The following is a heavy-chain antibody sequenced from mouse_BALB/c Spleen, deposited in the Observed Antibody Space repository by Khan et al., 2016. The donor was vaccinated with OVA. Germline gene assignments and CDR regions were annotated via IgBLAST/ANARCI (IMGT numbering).Heavy chain of an antibody. CDR2: INPNSGFT. CDR1: GYTFTTYW. J-gene: IGHJ2*01. D-gene: IGHD2-14*01. V-gene: IGHV1-7*01. CDR3: ERDRFAY. Sequence: QVQLQQSGAELAKPGASVKMSCKASGYTFTTYWMNWVKQRPGQGLEWIGYINPNSGFTDYNQKFKETATLTADKSSSTAYMQLSSLTSDDSAFYYCERDRFAYWGQGTTLTVSA.